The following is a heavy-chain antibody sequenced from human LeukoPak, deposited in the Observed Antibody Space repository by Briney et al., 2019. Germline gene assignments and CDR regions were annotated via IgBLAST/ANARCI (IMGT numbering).Heavy chain of an antibody. V-gene: IGHV3-72*01. Sequence: GGSLRLSCAASGFTFSDHYMDWVRQAPGKGLEWVGRTRNKANSYTTEYAASVKGRFTISRDDSKNSLYLQMNSLKTEDTAVYYCARYCSSTSCYRAAFDIWGQGTMVTVSS. CDR2: TRNKANSYTT. CDR1: GFTFSDHY. J-gene: IGHJ3*02. CDR3: ARYCSSTSCYRAAFDI. D-gene: IGHD2-2*02.